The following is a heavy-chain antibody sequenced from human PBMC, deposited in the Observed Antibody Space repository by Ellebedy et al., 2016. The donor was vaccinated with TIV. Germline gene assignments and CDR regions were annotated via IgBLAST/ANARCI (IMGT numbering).Heavy chain of an antibody. CDR2: IDPSDSYT. Sequence: GESLKISCQTSGYNFTNYWISWVRQMPGKGLEWMGRIDPSDSYTDYSPSFQGHVTFSVDKSFTTAYLQWSSLKASDTAMYYCATILTLSSGRDYWGQGTLVTVSS. V-gene: IGHV5-10-1*01. CDR1: GYNFTNYW. D-gene: IGHD3-9*01. J-gene: IGHJ4*02. CDR3: ATILTLSSGRDY.